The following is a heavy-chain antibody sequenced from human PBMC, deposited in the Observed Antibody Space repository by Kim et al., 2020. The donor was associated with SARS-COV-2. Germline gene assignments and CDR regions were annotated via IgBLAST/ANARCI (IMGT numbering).Heavy chain of an antibody. Sequence: GGSLRLSCAASGFTFSASSMNWVRQAPGKGPEWISYIGASGNIIYYADSVKGRFTISRNNAENSVFLQMNSLRDEDTAIYYCARASFRGTNKDDPWGRGTLVTLSP. J-gene: IGHJ5*02. CDR1: GFTFSASS. CDR2: IGASGNII. CDR3: ARASFRGTNKDDP. V-gene: IGHV3-48*02.